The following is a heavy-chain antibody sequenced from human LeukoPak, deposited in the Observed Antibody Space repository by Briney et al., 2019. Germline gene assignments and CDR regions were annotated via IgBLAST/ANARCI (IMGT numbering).Heavy chain of an antibody. Sequence: GGSLRLSCAASGFTFSSYGMHWVRQAPGKGLEWVAVISYDGSNKYYADSVKGRFTISRDNSKNTLYLQMNSLRAEDTAVYYCATKWGSADAFDIWGQGTMVTVSS. CDR1: GFTFSSYG. CDR3: ATKWGSADAFDI. D-gene: IGHD7-27*01. CDR2: ISYDGSNK. V-gene: IGHV3-30*03. J-gene: IGHJ3*02.